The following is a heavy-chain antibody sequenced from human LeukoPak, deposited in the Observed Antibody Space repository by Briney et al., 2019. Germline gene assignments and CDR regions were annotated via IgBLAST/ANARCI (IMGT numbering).Heavy chain of an antibody. D-gene: IGHD6-13*01. Sequence: SETLSLTCTVSGGSISSGDYYWSWIRQPPGKGLEWIGYIYYSGSTYYNPSPKSRVTISVDTSKDQFSLKLSSVTAADTAVYYCARDKSSSWEGGNNWFDPWGQGTLVTVSS. J-gene: IGHJ5*02. V-gene: IGHV4-30-4*01. CDR1: GGSISSGDYY. CDR2: IYYSGST. CDR3: ARDKSSSWEGGNNWFDP.